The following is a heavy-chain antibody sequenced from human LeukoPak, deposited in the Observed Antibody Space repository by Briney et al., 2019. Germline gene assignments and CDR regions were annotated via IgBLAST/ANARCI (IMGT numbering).Heavy chain of an antibody. CDR1: GGSISSSSYY. V-gene: IGHV4-39*07. J-gene: IGHJ4*02. CDR3: ARDGRAGSLFAY. D-gene: IGHD6-19*01. Sequence: SETLSLTCTVSGGSISSSSYYWGWIRQPPGKGLEWIGSIYYSGSTYYNPSLKSRVTISVDTSKNQFSLKLSSVTAADTAIYNCARDGRAGSLFAYWGQGTLVTVSS. CDR2: IYYSGST.